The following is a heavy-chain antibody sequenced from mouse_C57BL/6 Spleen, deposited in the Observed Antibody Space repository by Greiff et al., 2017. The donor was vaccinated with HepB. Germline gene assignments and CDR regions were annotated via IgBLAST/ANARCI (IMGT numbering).Heavy chain of an antibody. CDR2: ISSGSSTI. Sequence: EVQGVESGGGLVKPGGSLKLSCAASGFTFSDYGMHWVRQAPEKGLEWVAYISSGSSTIYYADTVKGRFTISRDNAKNTLFLQMTSLRSEDTAMYYCARGINYYGSRGYFDVWGTGTTVTVSS. D-gene: IGHD1-1*01. CDR1: GFTFSDYG. J-gene: IGHJ1*03. V-gene: IGHV5-17*01. CDR3: ARGINYYGSRGYFDV.